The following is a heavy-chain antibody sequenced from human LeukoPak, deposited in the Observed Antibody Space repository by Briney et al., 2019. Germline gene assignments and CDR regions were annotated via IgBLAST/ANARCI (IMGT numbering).Heavy chain of an antibody. CDR1: GLTFSSYW. V-gene: IGHV3-7*01. J-gene: IGHJ6*02. Sequence: PGGSLRLSCAASGLTFSSYWMSWVRQAPGKGLEWVSNIKQDGSEKYYVDSVKGRFTISRDNAKNSLYLQMNSLRAEDTAVYYCARDGVHCSSTSCGSYYYYGMDVWGHGTTVTVSS. CDR2: IKQDGSEK. CDR3: ARDGVHCSSTSCGSYYYYGMDV. D-gene: IGHD2-2*01.